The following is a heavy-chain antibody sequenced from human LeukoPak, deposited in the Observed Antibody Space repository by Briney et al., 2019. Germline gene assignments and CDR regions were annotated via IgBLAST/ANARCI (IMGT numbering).Heavy chain of an antibody. Sequence: GGSLRLSCAASGFNFGTNWMNWVRQAPGKGLEWVANINGDGSGKYYVDSVKGRFTISRDNAKNTLFLQMDSPRVEDTAVYYCARESFAARWDWGQGTLVTVSS. CDR3: ARESFAARWD. J-gene: IGHJ4*02. CDR1: GFNFGTNW. CDR2: INGDGSGK. V-gene: IGHV3-7*01. D-gene: IGHD6-6*01.